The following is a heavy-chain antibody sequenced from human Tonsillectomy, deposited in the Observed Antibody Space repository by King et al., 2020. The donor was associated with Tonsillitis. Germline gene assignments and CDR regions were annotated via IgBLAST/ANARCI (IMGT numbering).Heavy chain of an antibody. J-gene: IGHJ4*02. Sequence: VQLVESGGGVVQPGGSLRLSCAASGFTFSSYGMHWVRQAPGKGLEWVAFIRYDGSNKYYADSVKGRFTISRDNSKNTLYLQMNSLRAEDTAVYYFAKGRDEYIDYWGQGTLVTVSS. CDR1: GFTFSSYG. CDR3: AKGRDEYIDY. D-gene: IGHD5-24*01. V-gene: IGHV3-30*02. CDR2: IRYDGSNK.